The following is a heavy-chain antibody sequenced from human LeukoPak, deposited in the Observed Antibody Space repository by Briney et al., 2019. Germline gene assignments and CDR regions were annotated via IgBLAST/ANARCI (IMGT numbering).Heavy chain of an antibody. CDR3: ARTPQYCSSTSCYDTHFDY. CDR2: IWYDVTNK. D-gene: IGHD2-2*01. Sequence: GGSLRLSCAQSGVTFSSSGTHAVPPAPGKGLGRGAVIWYDVTNKYNADSAKGGFTISRDNSKNTLYLQMNSLRAQHTAVYYCARTPQYCSSTSCYDTHFDYWGQGTLVTVSS. CDR1: GVTFSSSG. J-gene: IGHJ4*02. V-gene: IGHV3-33*01.